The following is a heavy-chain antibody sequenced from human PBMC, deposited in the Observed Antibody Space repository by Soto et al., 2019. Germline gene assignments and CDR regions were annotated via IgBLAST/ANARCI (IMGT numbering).Heavy chain of an antibody. CDR1: GFTFSYSD. V-gene: IGHV3-13*01. Sequence: EVQLVESGGALVPPGGSLRPSCAASGFTFSYSDMHWVRQLEGKGLGWVAAIGTSDDTYYADSVQGRFSISREDAKDSLYLQMSSLRAEDTAVYYCARGLLGAIDYWGQGTLVTVSS. D-gene: IGHD3-16*01. CDR2: IGTSDDT. J-gene: IGHJ4*02. CDR3: ARGLLGAIDY.